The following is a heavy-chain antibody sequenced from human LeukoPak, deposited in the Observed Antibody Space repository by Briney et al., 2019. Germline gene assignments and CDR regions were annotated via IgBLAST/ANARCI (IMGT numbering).Heavy chain of an antibody. J-gene: IGHJ6*03. V-gene: IGHV3-20*04. CDR1: GFTFDDYG. D-gene: IGHD3-10*01. Sequence: GGSLRLACAASGFTFDDYGMSWVRQAPGKGLEWVSGINWNGGSTGYADSVKGRFTISRDNAKNSLYLQMNSLRAEDTALYYCARVRYGSGSYYNYYYYYMDVWGKGTTVTVSS. CDR3: ARVRYGSGSYYNYYYYYMDV. CDR2: INWNGGST.